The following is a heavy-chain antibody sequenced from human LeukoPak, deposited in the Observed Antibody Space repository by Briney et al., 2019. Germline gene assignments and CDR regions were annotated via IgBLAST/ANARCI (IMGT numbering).Heavy chain of an antibody. CDR2: INPKKYYT. Sequence: ASVRVSCKASGYSFTGYFLHWVRQAPGEGVEWMGWINPKKYYTQSPRNFQARVTMIRDTSISTVYMELSRLTSDDTACYYFARTLGYCNGKPHFDHWGQGTLLTVSS. CDR1: GYSFTGYF. V-gene: IGHV1-2*02. D-gene: IGHD2-15*01. CDR3: ARTLGYCNGKPHFDH. J-gene: IGHJ4*02.